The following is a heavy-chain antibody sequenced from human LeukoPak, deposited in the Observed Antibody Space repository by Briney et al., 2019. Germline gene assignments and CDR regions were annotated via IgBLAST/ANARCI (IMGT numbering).Heavy chain of an antibody. J-gene: IGHJ3*02. CDR3: ARVGGSRPWGAFDI. V-gene: IGHV1-46*01. Sequence: ASVKVSCEASGGTFSSYAISWVRQAPGQGLEWMGIINPSGGSTSYAQKFQGRVTMTRDTSTSTVYMELSSLRSEDTAVYYCARVGGSRPWGAFDIWGQGTMVTVSS. CDR2: INPSGGST. CDR1: GGTFSSYA. D-gene: IGHD1-26*01.